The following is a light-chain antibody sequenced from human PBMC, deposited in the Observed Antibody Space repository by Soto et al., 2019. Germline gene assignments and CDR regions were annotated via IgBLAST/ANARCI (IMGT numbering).Light chain of an antibody. V-gene: IGLV2-14*03. Sequence: QSVLTQPASVSGSPGQSITISCTGSSSDVGGYKFVSWFQQHPGKAPKLIIYEASYRPSGVSNRFSGSKSGNTASLTISDLQGEDEADYYCSSYTTNNTVVFGGGTKLTVL. J-gene: IGLJ2*01. CDR2: EAS. CDR1: SSDVGGYKF. CDR3: SSYTTNNTVV.